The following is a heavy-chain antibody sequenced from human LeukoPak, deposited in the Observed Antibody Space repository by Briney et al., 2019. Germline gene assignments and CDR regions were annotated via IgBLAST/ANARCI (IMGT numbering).Heavy chain of an antibody. CDR1: GFTFSSYW. CDR2: IKSDGSST. J-gene: IGHJ6*03. CDR3: AREMTLRGSYYYYMDV. D-gene: IGHD3-10*01. V-gene: IGHV3-74*01. Sequence: PGGSLRLSCAASGFTFSSYWMYWVRQAPGKGLVWVSHIKSDGSSTSYADSVKGRFTISRDNAKNTLSLQMNSLRDDDTAVYYCAREMTLRGSYYYYMDVWGKGATVTVSS.